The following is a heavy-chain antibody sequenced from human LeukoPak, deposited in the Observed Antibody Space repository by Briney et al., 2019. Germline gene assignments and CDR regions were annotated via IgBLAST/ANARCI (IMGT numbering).Heavy chain of an antibody. V-gene: IGHV1-2*02. CDR3: ARAEYCSGGSCYSSHYYYYMDV. J-gene: IGHJ6*03. Sequence: ASVKVTFKGTGYTFTGYYMHWLRQLPAQGRAWVGLINPSSGGTNYAQKLQGRVTMTRDTSISTAEMELSRLRSDDTAVYYCARAEYCSGGSCYSSHYYYYMDVWGKGTTVTVSS. CDR1: GYTFTGYY. D-gene: IGHD2-15*01. CDR2: INPSSGGT.